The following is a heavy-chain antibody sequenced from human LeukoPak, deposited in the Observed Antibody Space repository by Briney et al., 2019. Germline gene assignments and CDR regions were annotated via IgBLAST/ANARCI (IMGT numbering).Heavy chain of an antibody. J-gene: IGHJ3*02. V-gene: IGHV3-30-3*01. CDR3: AREGYSSSWYPDAFDI. CDR1: GFTFSSYA. CDR2: ISYDGSNE. D-gene: IGHD6-13*01. Sequence: PGRSLRLSCAASGFTFSSYAMHWVRQAPGKGLEWVAVISYDGSNEYYADSVKGRFTISRDNSKNTLYLQMNSLRAEDTAVYYCAREGYSSSWYPDAFDIWGQGTMVTVSS.